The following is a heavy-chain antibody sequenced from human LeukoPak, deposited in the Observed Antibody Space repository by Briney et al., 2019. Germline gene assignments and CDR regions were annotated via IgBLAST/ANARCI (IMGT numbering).Heavy chain of an antibody. CDR1: GFTFSYYA. D-gene: IGHD6-19*01. J-gene: IGHJ4*02. Sequence: GGSLRPSCAASGFTFSYYAMSWVRQAPGKGLEWVSAISGSGGSTYYADSVKGRFTISRDNSQNTLYLQMNSLRAGDTAVYYCAKGWAVAGQGLYYFDYWGQGTLVTVSS. V-gene: IGHV3-23*01. CDR3: AKGWAVAGQGLYYFDY. CDR2: ISGSGGST.